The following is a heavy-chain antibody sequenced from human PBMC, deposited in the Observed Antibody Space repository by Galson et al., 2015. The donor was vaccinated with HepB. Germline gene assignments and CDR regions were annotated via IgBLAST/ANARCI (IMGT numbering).Heavy chain of an antibody. Sequence: SLRLSCAASGFTFSSYSMNWVRQAPGKGLEWVSSISSSSSYIYYADSVKGRFTISRDNAKNSLYLQMNSLRAEDTAVYYCARDWSRYSSSWYGFDYWGQGTLVTVSS. CDR1: GFTFSSYS. CDR2: ISSSSSYI. J-gene: IGHJ4*02. D-gene: IGHD6-13*01. V-gene: IGHV3-21*01. CDR3: ARDWSRYSSSWYGFDY.